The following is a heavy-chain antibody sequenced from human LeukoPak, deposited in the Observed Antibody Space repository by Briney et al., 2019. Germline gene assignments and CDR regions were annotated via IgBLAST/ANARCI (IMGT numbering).Heavy chain of an antibody. Sequence: AETLSLTCAVYGGTFSAYYWSWIRQSPGKGLVWIGQINRSGSTNYNPYLKSRVTITVGTSKNHSSLKQNTGTTADAAAYHCGSTNYNPSLKCRVTISVDTSKNQFYLKLNSVIAADTAVYYCASCSSTSWYAGDWFDSWGQGTLVTVSS. D-gene: IGHD3-10*01. CDR3: GSTNYNPSLKCRVTISVDTSKNQFYLKLNSVIAADTAVYYCASCSSTSWYAGDWFDS. V-gene: IGHV4-34*08. CDR2: INRSGST. CDR1: GGTFSAYY. J-gene: IGHJ5*01.